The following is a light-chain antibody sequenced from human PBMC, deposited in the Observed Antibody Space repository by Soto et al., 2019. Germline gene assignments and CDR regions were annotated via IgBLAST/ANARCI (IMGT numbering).Light chain of an antibody. CDR2: GAS. V-gene: IGKV3-20*01. Sequence: ENVLTQSPGTLSLSPGERATLSCRASQSVSSGYLAWYQQKPGQPPRLLIYGASTRATGIPDRLSGSGSGTDFTFTISRLEPEDFAVYYCQQYDTSSRPFGPGTRVDIK. CDR3: QQYDTSSRP. J-gene: IGKJ3*01. CDR1: QSVSSGY.